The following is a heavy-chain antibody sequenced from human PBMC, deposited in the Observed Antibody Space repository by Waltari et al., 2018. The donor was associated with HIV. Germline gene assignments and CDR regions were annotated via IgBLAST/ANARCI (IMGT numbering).Heavy chain of an antibody. CDR1: GFTFSNYN. CDR2: ISSSSSYI. J-gene: IGHJ2*01. Sequence: EVQLVESGGGLVKPGGSLRLSCAASGFTFSNYNMNWVRQTPGKGLEWVSSISSSSSYIWYADSVRGRFTISRDNAKNSLYLQMNSLRAEDTAVYYCARIPLIIGTVRTWYFDLWGRGTLVTVSS. V-gene: IGHV3-21*01. D-gene: IGHD1-7*01. CDR3: ARIPLIIGTVRTWYFDL.